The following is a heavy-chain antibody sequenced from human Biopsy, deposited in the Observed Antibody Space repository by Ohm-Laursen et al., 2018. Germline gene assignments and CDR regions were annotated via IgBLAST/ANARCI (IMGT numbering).Heavy chain of an antibody. Sequence: SLRLSCAASGFDFSDYSMSWVRQAPGKGLEWVAVISDDGRNKYYIDSVRGRFTISRDNSKNTLYLQMNNLRAEDTAVFYCAKDLRNNNWGVDYWGQGTLVTVSS. CDR1: GFDFSDYS. V-gene: IGHV3-30*18. J-gene: IGHJ4*02. CDR3: AKDLRNNNWGVDY. D-gene: IGHD7-27*01. CDR2: ISDDGRNK.